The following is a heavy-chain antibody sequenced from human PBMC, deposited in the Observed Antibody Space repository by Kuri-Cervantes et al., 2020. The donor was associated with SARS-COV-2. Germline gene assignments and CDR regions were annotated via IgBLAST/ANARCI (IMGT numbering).Heavy chain of an antibody. CDR3: ARARIAADGGYYYMDV. D-gene: IGHD6-25*01. CDR2: INHSGST. J-gene: IGHJ6*03. CDR1: GGSFSGYY. V-gene: IGHV4-34*01. Sequence: SQTLSLTCAVYGGSFSGYYWSWIRQPPGKRLEWIGEINHSGSTNYNPSLKSRVTISVDTSKNQFSLKLSSVTAADTAVYYCARARIAADGGYYYMDVWGKGTTVTVSS.